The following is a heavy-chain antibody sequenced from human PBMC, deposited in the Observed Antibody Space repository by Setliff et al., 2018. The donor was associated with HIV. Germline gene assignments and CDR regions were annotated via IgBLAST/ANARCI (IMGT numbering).Heavy chain of an antibody. CDR2: ISQDASKD. CDR3: AKSSFRFFEDLSDWYFDL. Sequence: PGGSLRLSCATSGFSLRTYGLHWVRQAPGKGLEWVAVISQDASKDYYADSVKGRFTISKDNSKNTVFLQMSNLRVEDTALYYCAKSSFRFFEDLSDWYFDLWGRGTLVTVSS. CDR1: GFSLRTYG. D-gene: IGHD3-16*02. J-gene: IGHJ2*01. V-gene: IGHV3-30*18.